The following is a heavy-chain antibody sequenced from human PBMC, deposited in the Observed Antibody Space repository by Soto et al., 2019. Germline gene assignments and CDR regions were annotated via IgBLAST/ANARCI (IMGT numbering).Heavy chain of an antibody. V-gene: IGHV1-18*01. CDR2: ISAYNGNT. CDR3: ARDRGAYGMDV. J-gene: IGHJ6*02. CDR1: GYTFISYG. Sequence: QVQLVQSGAEVKKPGASVKVSCKASGYTFISYGISWVRQAPGQGLEWMGWISAYNGNTNYAQKLQGRATMTTDTSTSTAYMELRSLRSDATAVYYCARDRGAYGMDVWGQGTTVTVSS.